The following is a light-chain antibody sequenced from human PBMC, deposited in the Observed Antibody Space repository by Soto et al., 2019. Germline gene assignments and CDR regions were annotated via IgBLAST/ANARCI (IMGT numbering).Light chain of an antibody. CDR3: QQYNNWPRT. V-gene: IGKV3-15*01. CDR1: QSVTKS. CDR2: GAS. J-gene: IGKJ1*01. Sequence: EIVLTQSPGTLSLSPGERATLSCRASQSVTKSLAWYHQKPGQAPRLLIYGASSRATGFPARFSGSGSGTEFTLTISSLQSEDFAVYYCQQYNNWPRTFGQGTKVDI.